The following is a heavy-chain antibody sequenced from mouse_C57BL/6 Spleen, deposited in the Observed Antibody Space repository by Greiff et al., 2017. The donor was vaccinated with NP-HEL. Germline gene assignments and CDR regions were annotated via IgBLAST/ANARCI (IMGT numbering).Heavy chain of an antibody. CDR3: ARSYYGSSARFAY. J-gene: IGHJ3*01. V-gene: IGHV1-54*01. CDR1: GYAFTNYL. CDR2: INPGSGGT. Sequence: QVQLQQSGAELVRPGTSVKVSCKASGYAFTNYLIEWVKQRPGQGLAWIGVINPGSGGTNYNEKFKGKATLTADKSSSTAYMQLSSLTSVDSAVYFCARSYYGSSARFAYWGQGTLVTVSA. D-gene: IGHD1-1*01.